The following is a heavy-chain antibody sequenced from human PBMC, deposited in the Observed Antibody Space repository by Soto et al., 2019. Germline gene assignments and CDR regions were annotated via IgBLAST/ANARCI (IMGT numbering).Heavy chain of an antibody. V-gene: IGHV1-3*01. D-gene: IGHD1-26*01. CDR2: INAGNGNT. J-gene: IGHJ4*02. Sequence: QVQLVQSGAEVKKPGASVKVSCKASGYTFTSYAMHSVRQAPGQRLEWMGWINAGNGNTKYSQKFQSRVTIIRDTSASTAYMELSSLRSEDTAVYYCARGASPLIDYWGQGTLVTVSS. CDR3: ARGASPLIDY. CDR1: GYTFTSYA.